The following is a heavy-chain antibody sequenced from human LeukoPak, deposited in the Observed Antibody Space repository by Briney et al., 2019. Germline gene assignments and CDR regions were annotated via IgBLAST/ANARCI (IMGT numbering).Heavy chain of an antibody. V-gene: IGHV1-2*06. CDR3: ARDYCSSTSCLFDY. J-gene: IGHJ4*02. CDR1: GYTFTGYH. CDR2: IIPNSGDT. Sequence: GASVKVPCKASGYTFTGYHMHWVRQAPGQGLEWMGRIIPNSGDTNYAQKFQGRVTMTRDTSISTAYMELSRLRSDDTAVYYCARDYCSSTSCLFDYWGQGTLVTVSS. D-gene: IGHD2-2*01.